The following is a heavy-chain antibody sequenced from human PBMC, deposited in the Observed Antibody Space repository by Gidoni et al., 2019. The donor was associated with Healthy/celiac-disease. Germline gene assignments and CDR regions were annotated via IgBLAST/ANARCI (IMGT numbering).Heavy chain of an antibody. J-gene: IGHJ2*01. Sequence: EVQLVESGGGLVKPGGSLRLSCAASGFTFSSYSMNWVRQAPGKGLEWVSSISSSSSYIYYADSVKGRFTISRDNAKNSLYLQMNSLRAEDTAVYYCASGRYCGGDCYSSYWYFDLWGRGTLVTVSS. CDR2: ISSSSSYI. CDR3: ASGRYCGGDCYSSYWYFDL. V-gene: IGHV3-21*01. D-gene: IGHD2-21*01. CDR1: GFTFSSYS.